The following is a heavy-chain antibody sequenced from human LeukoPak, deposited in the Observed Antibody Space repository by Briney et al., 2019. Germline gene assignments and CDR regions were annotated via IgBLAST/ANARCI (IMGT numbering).Heavy chain of an antibody. J-gene: IGHJ4*02. D-gene: IGHD6-25*01. V-gene: IGHV4-39*02. CDR1: GDSISRSTYY. Sequence: MASETLSLTCTVSGDSISRSTYYWAWLRQPPGKGLEWIGSVYYGRSPYFNPSLESRATISVDTSKNHFSLKMSSVTAADTAVYYCAGSSGTGTFSYWGQGTLVTVSS. CDR2: VYYGRSP. CDR3: AGSSGTGTFSY.